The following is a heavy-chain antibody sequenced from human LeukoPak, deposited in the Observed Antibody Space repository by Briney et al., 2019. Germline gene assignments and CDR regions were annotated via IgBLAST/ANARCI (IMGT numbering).Heavy chain of an antibody. D-gene: IGHD6-19*01. J-gene: IGHJ4*02. V-gene: IGHV1-18*01. CDR1: GYTFTSYG. CDR2: ISAYNGNT. CDR3: ARVKAVAGIYYFDY. Sequence: ASVKVSCKASGYTFTSYGISWVRQAPGQGLEWMGWISAYNGNTNYAQKLQGRVTMTTDTSTGTAYMELRSLRSDDTAVYYCARVKAVAGIYYFDYWGQGTLVTVSS.